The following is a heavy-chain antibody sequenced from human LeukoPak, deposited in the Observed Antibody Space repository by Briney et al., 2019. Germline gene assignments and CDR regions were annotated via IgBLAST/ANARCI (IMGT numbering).Heavy chain of an antibody. CDR2: MNPNSGNT. CDR1: GYTFTSYD. Sequence: ASVKVSCKASGYTFTSYDINWVRQATGQGLEWMGWMNPNSGNTGYAQKFQGRVTMTRNTSISTAYMELSSLRSEDTAVYYCARTRIADRRYLYYMDVWGKGTTVTVSS. V-gene: IGHV1-8*01. CDR3: ARTRIADRRYLYYMDV. D-gene: IGHD6-6*01. J-gene: IGHJ6*03.